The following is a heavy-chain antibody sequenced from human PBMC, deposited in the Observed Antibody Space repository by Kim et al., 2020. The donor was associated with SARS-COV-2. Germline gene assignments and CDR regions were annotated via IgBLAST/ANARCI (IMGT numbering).Heavy chain of an antibody. CDR1: GFTFSSFA. V-gene: IGHV3-23*01. J-gene: IGHJ2*01. CDR3: AKKGILARGQWYFDL. Sequence: GGSLRLSCAASGFTFSSFAMTWVRQAPGKGLEWVSILSDSGGDTFYADSVKGRFTISRDNAKNTLYLQMNSLRAEDTAVYYCAKKGILARGQWYFDLWGRGTPVTVSS. CDR2: LSDSGGDT. D-gene: IGHD6-13*01.